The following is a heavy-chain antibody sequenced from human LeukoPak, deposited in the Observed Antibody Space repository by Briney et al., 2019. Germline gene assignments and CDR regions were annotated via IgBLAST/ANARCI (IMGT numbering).Heavy chain of an antibody. D-gene: IGHD5-24*01. Sequence: GGSLRLSCVASGFPFSSYWMTWVRQAPGKGLEWEANIKQDGSKKSYVDSVRGRFTISRDNAKNSLYLQMNSLRAEDTAIYYCTRVGYIDEGIDYWGQGTLVTVSS. J-gene: IGHJ4*02. V-gene: IGHV3-7*04. CDR2: IKQDGSKK. CDR1: GFPFSSYW. CDR3: TRVGYIDEGIDY.